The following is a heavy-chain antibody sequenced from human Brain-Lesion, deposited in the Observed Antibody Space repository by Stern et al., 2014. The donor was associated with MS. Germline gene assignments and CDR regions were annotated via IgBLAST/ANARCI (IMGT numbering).Heavy chain of an antibody. Sequence: VQLVDSGGGLVQPGGSLRLSCAASGFTYTDYWMRWVRQAPGKVPECVAVISNDGNHKYYAGSVKDRFTISRDNSKNTLYLQMNSLRVEDTAVYYCAKHLAERPFDYWGQGTLVTVSS. J-gene: IGHJ4*02. V-gene: IGHV3-30*18. CDR3: AKHLAERPFDY. D-gene: IGHD1-1*01. CDR2: ISNDGNHK. CDR1: GFTYTDYW.